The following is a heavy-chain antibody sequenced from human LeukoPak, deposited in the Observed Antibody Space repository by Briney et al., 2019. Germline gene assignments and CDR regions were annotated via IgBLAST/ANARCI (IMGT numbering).Heavy chain of an antibody. V-gene: IGHV3-7*01. CDR1: GFSFDSYW. CDR2: INHDATEK. D-gene: IGHD6-13*01. CDR3: ARVRSAAAGPLDY. Sequence: GGSLRLSCVASGFSFDSYWMNWVRQAPGRGLEWVANINHDATEKYYVDSVKGRFTISRDNAKKSLYLQMNRLRADDTAVYHCARVRSAAAGPLDYWGQGTLVTVSS. J-gene: IGHJ4*02.